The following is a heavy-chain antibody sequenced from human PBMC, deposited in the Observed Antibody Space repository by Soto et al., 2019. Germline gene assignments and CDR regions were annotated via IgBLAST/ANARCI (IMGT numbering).Heavy chain of an antibody. CDR1: GFTFSSYV. Sequence: EVQLLESGGGLVQPGGSLRLSCAASGFTFSSYVMNWVRQPPGKGLEWVSGISGSGGSTYYADSVKGRFTISRDNSKNPLYPQMDSPGAEDTAGYYRAKGPRAPPPHDYGMDVWGQGTTVTVSS. CDR3: AKGPRAPPPHDYGMDV. CDR2: ISGSGGST. J-gene: IGHJ6*02. V-gene: IGHV3-23*01.